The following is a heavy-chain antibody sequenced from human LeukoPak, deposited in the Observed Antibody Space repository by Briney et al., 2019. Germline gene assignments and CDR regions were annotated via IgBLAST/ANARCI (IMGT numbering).Heavy chain of an antibody. CDR2: FDPEDGET. Sequence: ASVKVSCKVSGYTLTELSMHWVRQAPGKGLEWMGGFDPEDGETIYAQKFQGRVTMTEDTSTDTAYMELSSLRAEDTAVYYCAKDRYYYDSSGYYYRDYYGMDVWGQGTTVTVSS. J-gene: IGHJ6*02. CDR1: GYTLTELS. V-gene: IGHV1-24*01. CDR3: AKDRYYYDSSGYYYRDYYGMDV. D-gene: IGHD3-22*01.